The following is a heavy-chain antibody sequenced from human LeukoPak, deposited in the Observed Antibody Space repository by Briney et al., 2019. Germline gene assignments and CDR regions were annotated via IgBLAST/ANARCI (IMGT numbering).Heavy chain of an antibody. CDR1: GGTFSSYA. V-gene: IGHV1-69*04. Sequence: ASVKVSCKASGGTFSSYAISWVRQAPGQGLEWMGRIIPILGIANYAQKFQGRVTITADKSTSTAYMGLSSLRSEDTAVYYCASQRYSNSWYSWYPNYYYYYGMDVWGQGTTVTVSS. D-gene: IGHD6-13*01. CDR2: IIPILGIA. CDR3: ASQRYSNSWYSWYPNYYYYYGMDV. J-gene: IGHJ6*02.